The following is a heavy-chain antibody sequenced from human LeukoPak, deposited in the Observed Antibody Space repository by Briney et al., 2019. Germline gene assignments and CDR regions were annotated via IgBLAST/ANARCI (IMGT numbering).Heavy chain of an antibody. CDR3: ATGRGGIVVVNWFDP. Sequence: SETLSLTCTVSGGSISSYYWSWIRQPPGKGLEWIGYIYTSGSTNYNPSLKSRVTISVDTSKNQFSLKLSSVTAADTAVYYCATGRGGIVVVNWFDPWGQGTLVTVSS. V-gene: IGHV4-4*09. CDR1: GGSISSYY. J-gene: IGHJ5*02. CDR2: IYTSGST. D-gene: IGHD2-2*01.